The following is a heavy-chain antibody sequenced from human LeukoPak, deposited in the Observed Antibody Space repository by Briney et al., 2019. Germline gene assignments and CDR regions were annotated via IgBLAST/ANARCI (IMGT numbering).Heavy chain of an antibody. CDR2: ISAYNGNT. J-gene: IGHJ4*02. D-gene: IGHD3-22*01. V-gene: IGHV1-18*01. CDR3: ARVHGPVWSYYYDSSGPYYFDY. CDR1: GYTFTSYG. Sequence: ASVKVSCKASGYTFTSYGISWVRQTPGQGLEWMGWISAYNGNTNYAQKLQGRVTMTTDTSTSTAYMELRSLRSDDTAVYYCARVHGPVWSYYYDSSGPYYFDYWGQGTLVTVSS.